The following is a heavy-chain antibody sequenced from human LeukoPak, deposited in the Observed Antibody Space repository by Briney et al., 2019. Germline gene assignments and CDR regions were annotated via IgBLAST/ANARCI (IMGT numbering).Heavy chain of an antibody. CDR1: GFTFDDYA. V-gene: IGHV3-9*01. CDR3: ATYRQVLLPFES. CDR2: ISWNSGSL. J-gene: IGHJ4*02. D-gene: IGHD2-8*02. Sequence: PGGSLRLSCAASGFTFDDYAMHWVRQAPGKGLEWVSGISWNSGSLGYADSVKGRFTISRDNAKNSLYLQMNSLRAEDTAIYYCATYRQVLLPFESWGQGTLVTVSS.